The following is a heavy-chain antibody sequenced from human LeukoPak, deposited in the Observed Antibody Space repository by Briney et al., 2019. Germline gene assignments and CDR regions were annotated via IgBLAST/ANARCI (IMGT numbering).Heavy chain of an antibody. CDR2: INPSSGST. Sequence: ASVKVSCKASGYTFTSYYMHWVRQAPGQGLEWMGIINPSSGSTTYAQKFQGRVTMTRDTSTSTVYMELSSLRSGDTALYYCAREGAGTESFDYWGQGTLVTVSS. J-gene: IGHJ4*02. CDR1: GYTFTSYY. CDR3: AREGAGTESFDY. D-gene: IGHD6-13*01. V-gene: IGHV1-46*01.